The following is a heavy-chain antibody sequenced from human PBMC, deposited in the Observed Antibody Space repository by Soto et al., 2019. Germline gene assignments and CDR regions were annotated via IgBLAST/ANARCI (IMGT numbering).Heavy chain of an antibody. CDR3: VRVLYDSGVVDF. Sequence: QLVESGGGLFQAGGSTRLSCLVSGFTVGNFDMAWVRQAPGKGLEWASIIQTGGATYYSDSAQGRFTISRDNSKNTVYLQMNSLRVEDTGVYSCVRVLYDSGVVDFWGKGSLITVS. V-gene: IGHV3-53*01. J-gene: IGHJ4*02. CDR2: IQTGGAT. CDR1: GFTVGNFD. D-gene: IGHD5-12*01.